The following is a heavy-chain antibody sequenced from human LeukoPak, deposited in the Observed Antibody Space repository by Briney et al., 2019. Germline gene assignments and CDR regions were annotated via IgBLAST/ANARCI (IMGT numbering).Heavy chain of an antibody. Sequence: GGSLRLSCAASGFTFSSYWMHWVRQAPGKGLVWVSRIDSDGSTTRYADSVKGRFTISRDNAKNTLALQVNSLRAEDTAVYYCARDTMLGMGNPWGQGTLVTVSS. V-gene: IGHV3-74*01. D-gene: IGHD3-10*02. CDR3: ARDTMLGMGNP. CDR2: IDSDGSTT. CDR1: GFTFSSYW. J-gene: IGHJ5*02.